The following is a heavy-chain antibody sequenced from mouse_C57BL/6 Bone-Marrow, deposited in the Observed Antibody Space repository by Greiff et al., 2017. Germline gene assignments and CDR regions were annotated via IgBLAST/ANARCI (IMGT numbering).Heavy chain of an antibody. J-gene: IGHJ4*01. CDR2: ISNGGGST. CDR1: GFTFSDYY. Sequence: EVKLMESGGGLVQPGGSLKLSCAASGFTFSDYYMYWVRQTPEKRLEWVAYISNGGGSTYYPDTVKGRFTISRDNAKNTLYLQMSRLKSEDTAMYYCARHPSLLLLMDYWGQGTSVTVSS. V-gene: IGHV5-12*01. CDR3: ARHPSLLLLMDY. D-gene: IGHD1-2*01.